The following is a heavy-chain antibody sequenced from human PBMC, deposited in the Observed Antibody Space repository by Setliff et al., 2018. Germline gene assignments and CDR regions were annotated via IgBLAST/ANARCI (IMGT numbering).Heavy chain of an antibody. CDR3: ARAHSSTLSVHDY. CDR1: GFTFSSYS. V-gene: IGHV3-21*01. J-gene: IGHJ4*02. CDR2: ISSSSSYI. D-gene: IGHD2-2*01. Sequence: GGSLRLSCAASGFTFSSYSMNWVRQAPGKGLEWVSSISSSSSYIYYADSVKGLFTISRDNAKNTLYLQLNSLRAEDTAVYYCARAHSSTLSVHDYWGQGTLVTVSS.